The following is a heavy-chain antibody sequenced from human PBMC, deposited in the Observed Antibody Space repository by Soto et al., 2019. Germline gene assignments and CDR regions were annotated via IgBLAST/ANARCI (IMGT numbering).Heavy chain of an antibody. J-gene: IGHJ4*02. Sequence: QVQLVESGGGLVKPGGSLRLSCAASGFTFSDYYMSWIRQAPGKGLEWVSYISSSSSYTNYADSVKGRFTISKDNAKNSLYLQMTSLRAEDTAVYYCARDAEYSYGALGYWGQGTLVTVSS. V-gene: IGHV3-11*05. CDR3: ARDAEYSYGALGY. CDR1: GFTFSDYY. CDR2: ISSSSSYT. D-gene: IGHD5-18*01.